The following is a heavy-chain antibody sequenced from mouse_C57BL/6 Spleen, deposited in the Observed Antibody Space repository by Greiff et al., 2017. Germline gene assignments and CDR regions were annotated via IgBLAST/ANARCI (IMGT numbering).Heavy chain of an antibody. D-gene: IGHD4-1*01. V-gene: IGHV1-59*01. CDR2: IDPSDSYT. CDR1: GYTFTSYW. J-gene: IGHJ2*01. CDR3: ARGPLLTGTFSYYFDY. Sequence: QVQLQQPGAELVRPGTSVKLSCKASGYTFTSYWMHWVKQRPGQGLEWIGVIDPSDSYTNYNQKFKGKATLTVDTSSSTAYMQLSSLTSEDSAVYYGARGPLLTGTFSYYFDYWGQGTTLTVSS.